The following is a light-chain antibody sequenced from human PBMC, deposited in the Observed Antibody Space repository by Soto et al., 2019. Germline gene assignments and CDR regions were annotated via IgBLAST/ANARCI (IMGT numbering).Light chain of an antibody. Sequence: QSALTQPASVSGSPGQSITISCTGSSGDVGGYGYVSWYQQHPGKAPKLIIYEVTKRPSGVSNRFSGSKSGNTASLTISGLQSDDEADYYCTSYTNTSLLRTVFGTGTKGTVL. CDR1: SGDVGGYGY. J-gene: IGLJ1*01. CDR2: EVT. V-gene: IGLV2-14*01. CDR3: TSYTNTSLLRTV.